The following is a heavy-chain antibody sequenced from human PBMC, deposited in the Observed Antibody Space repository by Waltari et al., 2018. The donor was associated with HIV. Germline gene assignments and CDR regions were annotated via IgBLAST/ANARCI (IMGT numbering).Heavy chain of an antibody. CDR1: GFTFSSYG. J-gene: IGHJ3*02. CDR2: IWSDGYNK. D-gene: IGHD3-16*01. CDR3: VKERGPFNGFDI. Sequence: QVYLMESGGGVVQPGGSLKLSCAASGFTFSSYGMHWVRQGPGKWLWWLAVIWSDGYNKCYADSVGGRFTFSRDNSKYTLSLQMNSLRAEDTSLYYCVKERGPFNGFDIWGQGTMVTVSS. V-gene: IGHV3-33*06.